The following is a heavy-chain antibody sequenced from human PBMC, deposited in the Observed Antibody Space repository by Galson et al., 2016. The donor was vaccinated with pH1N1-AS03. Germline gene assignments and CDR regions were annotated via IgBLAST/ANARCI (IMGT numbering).Heavy chain of an antibody. Sequence: APGKGLEWISSISRESDAKYYADSVKGRFTISRDNVETALYLQMDSLRGEDTAVYYCVRNRGSRGFHADWYFDVWGPGTVVSVSS. CDR3: VRNRGSRGFHADWYFDV. D-gene: IGHD2-15*01. J-gene: IGHJ2*01. V-gene: IGHV3-48*01. CDR2: ISRESDAK.